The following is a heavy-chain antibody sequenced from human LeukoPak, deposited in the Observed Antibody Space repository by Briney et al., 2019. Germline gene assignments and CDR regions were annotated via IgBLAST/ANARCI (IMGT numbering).Heavy chain of an antibody. CDR1: GFTFSSYS. D-gene: IGHD5-24*01. J-gene: IGHJ2*01. Sequence: GGSLRLSCAASGFTFSSYSMNWVRQAPGKGLEWVSYISSSSSTIYYADSVKGRFTISRDNAKNSLYLQMNSLRAEDTAVYYCARDWIAGYNYWYFDLWGRGTLVTVSS. V-gene: IGHV3-48*04. CDR2: ISSSSSTI. CDR3: ARDWIAGYNYWYFDL.